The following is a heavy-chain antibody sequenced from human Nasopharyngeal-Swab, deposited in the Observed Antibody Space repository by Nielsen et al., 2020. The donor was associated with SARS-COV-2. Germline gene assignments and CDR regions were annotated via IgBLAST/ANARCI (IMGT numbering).Heavy chain of an antibody. Sequence: GESLKISCAASGFTFDDYGMSWVRQAPGKGLEWVSGINWNGGSTGYADSVKGRFTISRDNAKNSLYLQMNSLRAEDTALYYCAREVPLMIFGVVIPSHDAFDIWGQGTIVTVSS. CDR1: GFTFDDYG. V-gene: IGHV3-20*04. J-gene: IGHJ3*02. D-gene: IGHD3-3*01. CDR2: INWNGGST. CDR3: AREVPLMIFGVVIPSHDAFDI.